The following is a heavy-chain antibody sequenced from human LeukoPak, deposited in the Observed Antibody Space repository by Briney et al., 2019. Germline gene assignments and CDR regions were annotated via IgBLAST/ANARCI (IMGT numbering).Heavy chain of an antibody. CDR3: ARNLGDGYSSGWYYFDY. Sequence: PSETLSLTCTVSGGSISSYYWSWIRQPPGKGLEWIGYIYYSGTTNYNPSLKSRVTISVDTSKNQFSLKLSSVTAADTAVYYCARNLGDGYSSGWYYFDYWGQGTLVTVSS. V-gene: IGHV4-59*01. CDR1: GGSISSYY. J-gene: IGHJ4*02. D-gene: IGHD6-19*01. CDR2: IYYSGTT.